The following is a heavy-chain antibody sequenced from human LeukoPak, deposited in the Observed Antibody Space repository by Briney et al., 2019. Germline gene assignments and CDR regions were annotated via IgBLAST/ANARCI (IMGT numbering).Heavy chain of an antibody. CDR2: ISGSGGST. Sequence: PGGSLRLSCAASGFTFSDYYMSWIRQAPGKGLEWVSAISGSGGSTYYADSVKGRFTISRDNSKNTLYLQMNSLRAEDAAVYYCAKDPSMWDYFDYWGQGTLVTVSS. V-gene: IGHV3-23*01. D-gene: IGHD1-26*01. CDR1: GFTFSDYY. J-gene: IGHJ4*02. CDR3: AKDPSMWDYFDY.